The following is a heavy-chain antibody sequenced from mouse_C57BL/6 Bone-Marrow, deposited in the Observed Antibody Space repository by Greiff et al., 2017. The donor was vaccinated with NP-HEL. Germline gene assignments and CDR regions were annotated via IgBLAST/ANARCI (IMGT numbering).Heavy chain of an antibody. J-gene: IGHJ3*01. CDR3: TTWGYGRRFAY. V-gene: IGHV14-4*01. D-gene: IGHD1-1*02. CDR1: GFNIKDDY. Sequence: EVQLQQSGADLVRPGASVKLSCTASGFNIKDDYMHWVKQRPEQGLEWIGWIDPENGDTEYASKFQGKATITADTSSNTAYLQLSSLTSEDTAVYYCTTWGYGRRFAYWGQGTLVTVSA. CDR2: IDPENGDT.